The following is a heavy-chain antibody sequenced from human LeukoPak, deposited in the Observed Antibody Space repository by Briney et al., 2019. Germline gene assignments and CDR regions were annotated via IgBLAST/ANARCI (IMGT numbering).Heavy chain of an antibody. D-gene: IGHD3-10*01. V-gene: IGHV7-4-1*02. CDR3: ARISGDFGDLGDP. Sequence: ASVKVSCKASGYTFTKYAMNWVRQAPGLGLEWMGWINTKTGKPTYAQGFTGRLVFSLDTSVSTAYLQISSLKAEDTAVYYCARISGDFGDLGDPWGQGTLVTVSS. J-gene: IGHJ5*02. CDR1: GYTFTKYA. CDR2: INTKTGKP.